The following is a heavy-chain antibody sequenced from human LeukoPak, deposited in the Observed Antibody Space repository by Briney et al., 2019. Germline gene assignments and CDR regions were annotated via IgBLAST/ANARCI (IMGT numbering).Heavy chain of an antibody. CDR3: ARALNWNDDRMYHYYYGMDV. V-gene: IGHV1-69*01. Sequence: LVKVSCKASGGTFSSYAISWVRQAPGQGLEWMGGIIPIFGTANYAQKFQGRVTITADESTSTAYMELSSLRSEDTAVYYCARALNWNDDRMYHYYYGMDVWGQGTTVTVSS. J-gene: IGHJ6*02. CDR2: IIPIFGTA. D-gene: IGHD1-1*01. CDR1: GGTFSSYA.